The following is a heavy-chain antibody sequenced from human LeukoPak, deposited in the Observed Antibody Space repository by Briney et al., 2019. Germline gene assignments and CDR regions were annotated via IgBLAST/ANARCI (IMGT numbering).Heavy chain of an antibody. Sequence: SETLSLTYTVSGGSISSYYWGWIRQPPGKGLEWIGSIHYSGSTNYNPFLKSRVTISVDTSKNQFSLKLSPVTAADTAVYYCARGYCSGGSCYSYYYYNYMDVWGKGTTVTVSS. CDR3: ARGYCSGGSCYSYYYYNYMDV. CDR2: IHYSGST. CDR1: GGSISSYY. V-gene: IGHV4-39*07. J-gene: IGHJ6*03. D-gene: IGHD2-15*01.